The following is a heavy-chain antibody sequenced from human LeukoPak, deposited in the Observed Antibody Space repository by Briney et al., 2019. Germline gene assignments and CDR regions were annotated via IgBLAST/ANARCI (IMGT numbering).Heavy chain of an antibody. V-gene: IGHV3-48*04. Sequence: QSGGSLRLSCAASGFTFSSYSMNWVRQAPGKGLEWISYIRSSSRTIYYADSVKGRFTISRDNAKNSLYLQMNSLRAEDTAVYYCARDSAGELLVEGLDYWGQGTLVTVSS. CDR1: GFTFSSYS. CDR2: IRSSSRTI. CDR3: ARDSAGELLVEGLDY. J-gene: IGHJ4*02. D-gene: IGHD1-26*01.